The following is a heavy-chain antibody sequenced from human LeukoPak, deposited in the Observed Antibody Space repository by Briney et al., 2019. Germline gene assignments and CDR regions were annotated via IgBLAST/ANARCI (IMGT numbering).Heavy chain of an antibody. CDR1: GFTFSSYG. J-gene: IGHJ4*02. D-gene: IGHD3-3*01. CDR3: ARDSGRAYYDFWSGYPDY. CDR2: IWYDGSNK. Sequence: GGSLRLSCAASGFTFSSYGMPWVRQAPGKGLEWVAVIWYDGSNKYYADSVKGRFTISRDNSKNTLYLQMNSLRAEDTAVYYCARDSGRAYYDFWSGYPDYWGQGTLVTVSS. V-gene: IGHV3-33*01.